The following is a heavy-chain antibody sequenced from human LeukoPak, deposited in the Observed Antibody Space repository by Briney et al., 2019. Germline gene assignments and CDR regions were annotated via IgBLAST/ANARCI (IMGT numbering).Heavy chain of an antibody. CDR3: ARDDSGTYAALDY. V-gene: IGHV4-4*02. CDR2: IYHSGST. CDR1: GGSISSSNW. Sequence: SETLSLTCAVSGGSISSSNWWSWVRQLPGKGLEGIGEIYHSGSTNYNPSLKSRVTISVDKSKNPFSLNLSSVTAADTAVHYCARDDSGTYAALDYWGQGTLVTVSS. D-gene: IGHD1-26*01. J-gene: IGHJ4*02.